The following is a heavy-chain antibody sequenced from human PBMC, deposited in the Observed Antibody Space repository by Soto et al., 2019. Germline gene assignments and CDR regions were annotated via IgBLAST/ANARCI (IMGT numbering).Heavy chain of an antibody. Sequence: SVKVSCKASGGTFSSYAISWVRQAPGQGLEWMGGIIPIFGTANYAQKFQGRVTITADESTSTAYMELSSLRSEDTAVYYCARLEGSGYYSYYFDYWGQGTLVTVSS. V-gene: IGHV1-69*13. CDR3: ARLEGSGYYSYYFDY. D-gene: IGHD3-22*01. CDR1: GGTFSSYA. CDR2: IIPIFGTA. J-gene: IGHJ4*02.